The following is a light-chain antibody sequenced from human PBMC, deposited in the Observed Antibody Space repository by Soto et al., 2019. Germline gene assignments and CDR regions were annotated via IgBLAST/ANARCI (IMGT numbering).Light chain of an antibody. CDR2: SND. J-gene: IGLJ3*02. V-gene: IGLV1-44*01. Sequence: QLVMTQPPSVSAAPGQRVTISCSGSSSNIGGNSVSWYQQLPGTAPKLLIYSNDQRPSGVPDRFSGSKSGTSASLAISGLQSEDEATYYCAAWDDSLNGRVFGGGTKLTVL. CDR1: SSNIGGNS. CDR3: AAWDDSLNGRV.